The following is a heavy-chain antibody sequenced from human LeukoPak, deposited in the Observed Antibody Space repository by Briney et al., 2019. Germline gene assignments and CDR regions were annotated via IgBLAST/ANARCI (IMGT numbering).Heavy chain of an antibody. CDR2: IYTSGST. Sequence: RASETLSLTCTVSGNSISSGDNYWSWIRQPAGKGLEWIGRIYTSGSTNYNPSLKSRVTISGDTSKNQFSLRLSSVTAADTAVYYCARDGHEYYYGSGSYYNDYWGQGTLVTVSS. D-gene: IGHD3-10*01. J-gene: IGHJ4*02. V-gene: IGHV4-61*02. CDR3: ARDGHEYYYGSGSYYNDY. CDR1: GNSISSGDNY.